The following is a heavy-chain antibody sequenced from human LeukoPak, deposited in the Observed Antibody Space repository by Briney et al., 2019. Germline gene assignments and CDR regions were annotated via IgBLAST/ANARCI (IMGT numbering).Heavy chain of an antibody. Sequence: SGGSLRLSCAASGFTFSTSAMNWVRQAPGKGLEWVSSINNDASYIYYADSVKGRFTISRDNAKNSLYLQMNSLRAEDTAVYYCARDYDPLGDYGDYGPPEGNAFDIWGQGTMVTVSS. V-gene: IGHV3-21*01. J-gene: IGHJ3*02. CDR1: GFTFSTSA. CDR2: INNDASYI. CDR3: ARDYDPLGDYGDYGPPEGNAFDI. D-gene: IGHD4-17*01.